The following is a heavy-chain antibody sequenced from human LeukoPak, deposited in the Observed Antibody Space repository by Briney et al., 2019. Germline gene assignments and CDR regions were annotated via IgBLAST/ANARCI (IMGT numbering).Heavy chain of an antibody. V-gene: IGHV3-48*04. J-gene: IGHJ4*02. D-gene: IGHD3-10*01. CDR1: GFTFSSYS. CDR3: ARENSNYYGSGKGIDY. Sequence: GGSLRLSCAASGFTFSSYSMNWVRQAPGKGLEWVSYISSSSSTIYYADSVKGRFTISRDNAKNSPYLQMNSLRAEDTAVYYCARENSNYYGSGKGIDYWGQGTLVTVSS. CDR2: ISSSSSTI.